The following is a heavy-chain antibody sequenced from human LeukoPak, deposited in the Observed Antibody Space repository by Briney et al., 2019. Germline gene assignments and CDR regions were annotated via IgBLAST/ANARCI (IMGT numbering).Heavy chain of an antibody. Sequence: GESLKISCKGSGYRSTRSWIGWVRQMTGKGLEWMGIIYPGDSENRDSPSFQGQVTISAAKAINPASLQWSSLEASDTAMYYCASTQGGGYFHYWGQGTLVTVSS. CDR1: GYRSTRSW. D-gene: IGHD3-16*01. V-gene: IGHV5-51*01. J-gene: IGHJ4*02. CDR2: IYPGDSEN. CDR3: ASTQGGGYFHY.